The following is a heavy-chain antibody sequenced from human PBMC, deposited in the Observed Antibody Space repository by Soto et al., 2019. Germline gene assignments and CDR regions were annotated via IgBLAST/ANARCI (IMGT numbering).Heavy chain of an antibody. CDR3: VKGAWLDY. D-gene: IGHD6-19*01. CDR2: ISYDGSNK. J-gene: IGHJ4*02. Sequence: GGSLRLSCAASGFTFSSYAIHWVRQAPGKGLEWVAVISYDGSNKYYADSVKGRFTISRDNSKNTLYLQMNSLRAEDMAVYYCVKGAWLDYWGQGTLVTVSS. V-gene: IGHV3-30-3*01. CDR1: GFTFSSYA.